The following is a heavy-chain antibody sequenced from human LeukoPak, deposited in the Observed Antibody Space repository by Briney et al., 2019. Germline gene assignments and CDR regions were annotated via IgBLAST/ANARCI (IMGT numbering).Heavy chain of an antibody. J-gene: IGHJ5*02. CDR3: ARERPLNWFDP. CDR2: IIPIFGTP. V-gene: IGHV1-69*13. CDR1: GCSFSSYA. Sequence: GASVKVSCKASGCSFSSYAISWVRQSPGQGLEWMGGIIPIFGTPNYAQKFQGRVTITADESTSTAYMELSSLRSEDTAVYYCARERPLNWFDPWGQGTLVTVSS.